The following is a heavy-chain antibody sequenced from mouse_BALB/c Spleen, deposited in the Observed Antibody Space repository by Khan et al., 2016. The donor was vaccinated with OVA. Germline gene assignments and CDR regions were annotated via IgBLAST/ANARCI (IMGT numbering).Heavy chain of an antibody. CDR2: INPYNDGT. D-gene: IGHD1-1*01. V-gene: IGHV1S136*01. Sequence: VQLQQSGPELVKPGASVKMSCKASGYTFTNYIIHWVKQKPGQGLEWIGHINPYNDGTKYNEKFKGKATLTSDKSSSTAYMELSGLTSEDSAVYYWARDYGSSCWFAYWGQGTLVTVSA. CDR3: ARDYGSSCWFAY. CDR1: GYTFTNYI. J-gene: IGHJ3*01.